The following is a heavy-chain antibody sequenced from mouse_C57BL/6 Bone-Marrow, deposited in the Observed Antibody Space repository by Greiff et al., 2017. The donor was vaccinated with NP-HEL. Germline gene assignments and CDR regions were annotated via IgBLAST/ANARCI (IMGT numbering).Heavy chain of an antibody. J-gene: IGHJ3*01. D-gene: IGHD2-5*01. CDR3: ARFYSNPFAY. CDR1: GYTFTSYW. CDR2: IHPNSGST. Sequence: QVQLKQPGAELVKPGASVKLSCKASGYTFTSYWMHWVKQRPGQGLEWIGMIHPNSGSTNYNEKFKSKATLTVDKSSSTAYMQLSSLTSEDSAVYYCARFYSNPFAYWGQGTLVTVSA. V-gene: IGHV1-64*01.